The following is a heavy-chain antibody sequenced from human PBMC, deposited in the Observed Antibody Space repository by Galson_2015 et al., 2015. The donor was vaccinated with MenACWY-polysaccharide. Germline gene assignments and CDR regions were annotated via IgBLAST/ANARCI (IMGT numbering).Heavy chain of an antibody. CDR1: QFTFSSYP. D-gene: IGHD5/OR15-5a*01. V-gene: IGHV3-30-3*01. Sequence: SLRLSCAASQFTFSSYPMHWVRRAPGKGLEWAAFISYDGSNEYYANSVKGRFTISRDNSKKTLYLQMNSLRAEDSAIYYCARGGPGVYTNSKYYFDYWGQGALVTVSS. CDR3: ARGGPGVYTNSKYYFDY. J-gene: IGHJ4*02. CDR2: ISYDGSNE.